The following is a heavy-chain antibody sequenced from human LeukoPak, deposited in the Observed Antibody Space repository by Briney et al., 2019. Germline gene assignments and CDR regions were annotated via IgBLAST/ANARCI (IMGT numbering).Heavy chain of an antibody. V-gene: IGHV3-7*04. J-gene: IGHJ4*02. Sequence: PGGSLRLSCAASEFTFFTYWMTWVRQAPGKGLEWVANIKQDGSEKYYVDSVKGRFTISRDNAKNSLYLQMNSLRAEDTAVYYCARVQRGIAVALDYWGQGTLATVSS. CDR3: ARVQRGIAVALDY. CDR1: EFTFFTYW. D-gene: IGHD6-19*01. CDR2: IKQDGSEK.